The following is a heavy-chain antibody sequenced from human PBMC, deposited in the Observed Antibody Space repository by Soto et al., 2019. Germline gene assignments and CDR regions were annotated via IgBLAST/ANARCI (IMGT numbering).Heavy chain of an antibody. CDR2: IDTSGTT. CDR3: ARGPRGYVYYHGMDV. CDR1: GGSISSYY. V-gene: IGHV4-4*07. Sequence: PSETLSLTCTVSGGSISSYYCSWIRQAAGKGLEWIGRIDTSGTTNYNPSLRSRVAMSVDASKNQFSLNLSSVTAADTAAYFCARGPRGYVYYHGMDVWGQGTTVTVSS. J-gene: IGHJ6*02. D-gene: IGHD3-16*01.